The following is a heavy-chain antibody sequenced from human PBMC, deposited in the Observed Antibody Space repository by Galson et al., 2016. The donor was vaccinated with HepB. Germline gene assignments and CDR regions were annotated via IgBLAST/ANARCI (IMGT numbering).Heavy chain of an antibody. D-gene: IGHD3-22*01. J-gene: IGHJ4*02. V-gene: IGHV3-53*04. Sequence: APGKGLEWVSIIYGNGNTNYADSVKGRFTISRHNSENSLYLQMNSLGPEDTALYYCAKGGHSGTYDVGYYDFWGQGTLVTVSA. CDR3: AKGGHSGTYDVGYYDF. CDR2: IYGNGNT.